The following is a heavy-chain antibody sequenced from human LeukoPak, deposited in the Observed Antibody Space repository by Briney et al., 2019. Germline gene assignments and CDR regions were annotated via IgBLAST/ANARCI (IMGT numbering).Heavy chain of an antibody. CDR1: GFTFSRYS. CDR2: IWFDGSNK. D-gene: IGHD3-3*01. CDR3: SRSWRFLESFEY. J-gene: IGHJ4*02. V-gene: IGHV3-33*01. Sequence: GGSLRLSCAASGFTFSRYSMHWVRQAPGKGLEWVAVIWFDGSNKYYADSVKGRFTISRDNSKNTLYLQMNSLRAEDTAVYYCSRSWRFLESFEYWGEGTLVTVSS.